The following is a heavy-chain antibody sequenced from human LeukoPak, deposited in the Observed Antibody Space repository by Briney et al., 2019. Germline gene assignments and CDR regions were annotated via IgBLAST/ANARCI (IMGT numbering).Heavy chain of an antibody. CDR1: GYTFTSYG. CDR3: AGEQSRYYYDSSGYLSAFDI. J-gene: IGHJ3*02. D-gene: IGHD3-22*01. Sequence: ASVKVSCKASGYTFTSYGISWVRQAPGQGLEWMGWINPNSGGTNYAQKFQGRVTMTRDTSISTAYMELSRLRSDDTAVYYCAGEQSRYYYDSSGYLSAFDIWGQGTMVTVSS. V-gene: IGHV1-2*02. CDR2: INPNSGGT.